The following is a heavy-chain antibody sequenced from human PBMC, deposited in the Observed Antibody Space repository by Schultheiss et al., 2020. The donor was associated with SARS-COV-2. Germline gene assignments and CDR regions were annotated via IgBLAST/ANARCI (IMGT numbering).Heavy chain of an antibody. V-gene: IGHV4-59*06. CDR3: ARDLLSSSHRGPFDY. CDR2: IYYSGST. Sequence: SETLSLTCTVSGGSISSYYWSWIRQHPGKGLEWIGYIYYSGSTYYNPSLKSRVTISGDTSKSQFSLRLSSVTAADTAVYYCARDLLSSSHRGPFDYWGQGTLVTVSS. D-gene: IGHD6-6*01. CDR1: GGSISSYY. J-gene: IGHJ4*02.